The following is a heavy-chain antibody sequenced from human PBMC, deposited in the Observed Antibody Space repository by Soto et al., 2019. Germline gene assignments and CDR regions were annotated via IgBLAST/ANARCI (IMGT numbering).Heavy chain of an antibody. CDR3: ASGDCSGTSCYRGGGYYYYGMDV. Sequence: QVQLVQSGAEVKKHGSSVKVSCKASGGTFSSYAISWVRQAPGQGLEWMGGIIPIFGTANYAQKFQGRVTITADKYTSTAYMELSSLRSEDTAVYYCASGDCSGTSCYRGGGYYYYGMDVWGQGTTVTVSS. D-gene: IGHD2-2*01. CDR1: GGTFSSYA. CDR2: IIPIFGTA. J-gene: IGHJ6*02. V-gene: IGHV1-69*06.